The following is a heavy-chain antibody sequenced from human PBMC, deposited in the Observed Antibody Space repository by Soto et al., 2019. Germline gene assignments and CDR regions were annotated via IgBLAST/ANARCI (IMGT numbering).Heavy chain of an antibody. V-gene: IGHV3-23*01. D-gene: IGHD6-19*01. CDR3: AKAKSSSGWLFDY. Sequence: GGSLRLSCAASGFTFSSYAMSWVRQAPGKGLEWVPAISGSGGSTYYADSVKGRFTISRDNSKNTLYLQMNSLRAEDTAVYYCAKAKSSSGWLFDYWGQGTLVTVSS. J-gene: IGHJ4*02. CDR2: ISGSGGST. CDR1: GFTFSSYA.